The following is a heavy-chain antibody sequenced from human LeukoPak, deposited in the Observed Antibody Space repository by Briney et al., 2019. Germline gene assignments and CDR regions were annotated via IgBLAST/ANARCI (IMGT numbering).Heavy chain of an antibody. CDR3: AREYYGSGASGYFDY. CDR1: GFTVSSNY. J-gene: IGHJ4*02. Sequence: PGGSLRLSCAASGFTVSSNYMSWVRQAPGKGLEWVSIIYSGGSTYYADSVKDRFTISRDNSKNTLYLQMNSLRAEDTAVYYCAREYYGSGASGYFDYWGQGTLVTVSS. CDR2: IYSGGST. D-gene: IGHD3-10*01. V-gene: IGHV3-66*01.